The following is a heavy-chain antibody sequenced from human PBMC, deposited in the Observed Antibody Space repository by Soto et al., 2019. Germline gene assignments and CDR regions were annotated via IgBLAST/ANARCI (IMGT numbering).Heavy chain of an antibody. CDR3: ARAPGRWLRNWFDP. V-gene: IGHV4-34*01. CDR2: INHSGST. D-gene: IGHD5-12*01. J-gene: IGHJ5*02. Sequence: PSETLSLTCAVYGGSFSCYYWRWIRQPPGKGLEWIGEINHSGSTNYNPSLESRVTISVDTSKNQFSLKLSSVTAADTAVYYCARAPGRWLRNWFDPWGQGTLVT. CDR1: GGSFSCYY.